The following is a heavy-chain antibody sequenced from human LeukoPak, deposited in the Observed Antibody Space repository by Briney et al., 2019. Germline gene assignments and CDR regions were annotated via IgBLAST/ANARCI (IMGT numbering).Heavy chain of an antibody. CDR3: ARGPETWWVHVSY. CDR2: INHSGST. CDR1: GGSFSGYY. V-gene: IGHV4-34*01. J-gene: IGHJ4*02. Sequence: PSETLSLTCAVYGGSFSGYYWSWIRQPPGKGLEWIGEINHSGSTNYNPSLKSRVTISVDTSKNQFSLKLSSVTAADTAVYYCARGPETWWVHVSYWGQGTLVTVSS. D-gene: IGHD1-1*01.